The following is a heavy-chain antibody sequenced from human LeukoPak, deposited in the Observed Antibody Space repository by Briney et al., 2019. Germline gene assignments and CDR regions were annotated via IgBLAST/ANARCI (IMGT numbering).Heavy chain of an antibody. J-gene: IGHJ1*01. Sequence: SETLSLTCTVSGGSISSGGYYWSWIRQPPGKGLEWIGYIYHSGSTYYNPSLKSRVTISVDRSKNQFSLKLSSVTAADTAVYYCAKSEEWRLGGYFQHWGQGTLVTVSS. CDR3: AKSEEWRLGGYFQH. CDR1: GGSISSGGYY. V-gene: IGHV4-30-2*02. CDR2: IYHSGST. D-gene: IGHD3-3*01.